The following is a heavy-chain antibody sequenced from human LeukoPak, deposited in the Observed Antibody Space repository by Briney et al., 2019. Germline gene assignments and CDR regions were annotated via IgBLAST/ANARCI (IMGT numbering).Heavy chain of an antibody. D-gene: IGHD6-13*01. CDR3: AKEGSSWSTFDY. J-gene: IGHJ4*02. V-gene: IGHV3-9*03. Sequence: GRSLRLSCATSGFTFNDYAMYWVRQAPGKGLEWVSGISWNSRSIAYADSVKGRFTISRDNAKNSLYLQMNSLRAEDMALYYCAKEGSSWSTFDYWGQGTLVTVSS. CDR1: GFTFNDYA. CDR2: ISWNSRSI.